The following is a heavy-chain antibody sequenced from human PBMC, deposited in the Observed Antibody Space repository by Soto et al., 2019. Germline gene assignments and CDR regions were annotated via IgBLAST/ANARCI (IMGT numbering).Heavy chain of an antibody. D-gene: IGHD2-2*02. V-gene: IGHV3-7*01. CDR2: IKQDGSEK. J-gene: IGHJ6*03. CDR3: ARVFGGERVVPAAIYSDYYYYYMDV. Sequence: GGSLRLSCAASGFTFSSYWMSWVRQAPGKGLEWVANIKQDGSEKYYVDSVKGRFTISRDNAKNSLYLQMNSLRAEDTAVYYCARVFGGERVVPAAIYSDYYYYYMDVWGKGTTVTVSS. CDR1: GFTFSSYW.